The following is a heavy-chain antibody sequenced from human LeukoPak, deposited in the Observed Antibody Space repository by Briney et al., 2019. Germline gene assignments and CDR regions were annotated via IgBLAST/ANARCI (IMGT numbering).Heavy chain of an antibody. CDR1: GFTVSSNY. CDR2: IYSGGRT. V-gene: IGHV3-66*02. D-gene: IGHD7-27*01. Sequence: GESLKISCAASGFTVSSNYMSWVRQAPGKGLEWVSVIYSGGRTYYADSVKGRFTISRDNSKNTLYLQMNSLRAEDTAVYYCAKVVLGIPYWGQGTLVTVSS. CDR3: AKVVLGIPY. J-gene: IGHJ4*02.